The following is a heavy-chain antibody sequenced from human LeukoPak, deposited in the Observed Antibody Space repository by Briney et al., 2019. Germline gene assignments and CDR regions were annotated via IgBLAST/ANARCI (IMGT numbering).Heavy chain of an antibody. D-gene: IGHD2-2*01. Sequence: GGSLRLSCTVSGFTFNTYGMSWVRQAPGKGLEWVSGISASGSNTHYADSVKGRVIISRDNSKNTLYLEMKSLRAEDTALYFCAQDGYCSSTNCYEHDYWGQGTQVTVSS. J-gene: IGHJ4*02. CDR2: ISASGSNT. V-gene: IGHV3-23*01. CDR3: AQDGYCSSTNCYEHDY. CDR1: GFTFNTYG.